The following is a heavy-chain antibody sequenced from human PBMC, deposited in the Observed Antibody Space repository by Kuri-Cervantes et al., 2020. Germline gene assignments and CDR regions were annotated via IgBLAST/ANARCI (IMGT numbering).Heavy chain of an antibody. CDR1: GFTFSSYW. Sequence: GGSLRLSCAASGFTFSSYWMHWVRQAPGKGLVWVSRINSDGSSTSYADSVKGRFTISRDNAKNSLYLQMNSLRGEDTAVYYCARGYYDSSGYWIKGAFDIWGQGTMVTVSS. J-gene: IGHJ3*02. V-gene: IGHV3-74*01. D-gene: IGHD3-22*01. CDR2: INSDGSST. CDR3: ARGYYDSSGYWIKGAFDI.